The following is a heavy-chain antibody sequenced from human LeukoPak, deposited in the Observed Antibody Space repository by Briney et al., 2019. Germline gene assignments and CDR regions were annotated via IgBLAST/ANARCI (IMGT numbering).Heavy chain of an antibody. V-gene: IGHV1-18*01. J-gene: IGHJ4*02. CDR2: ISANNGNT. CDR3: ARGTYNDY. D-gene: IGHD1-1*01. Sequence: ASVKVSCKASGYTFTSYGITWVRQAPGQGLEWMGWISANNGNTNYAQKLEGRVTVTTDTPTSTAYIELRSLRCDDTAVYYCARGTYNDYWGQGTLVTVSS. CDR1: GYTFTSYG.